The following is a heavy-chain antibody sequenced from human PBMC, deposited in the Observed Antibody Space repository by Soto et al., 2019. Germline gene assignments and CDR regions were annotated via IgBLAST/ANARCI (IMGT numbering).Heavy chain of an antibody. CDR1: GFTFSDYY. D-gene: IGHD4-17*01. V-gene: IGHV3-11*01. Sequence: GGSLRLSCAASGFTFSDYYMSWIRQAPGKGLEWVSDISSRGKTIFYADSVKGRFTISRDNAKNSLYLQMNSLRVDDTAVYYCARETTVTTFDKWGQGTLVTVSS. J-gene: IGHJ4*02. CDR2: ISSRGKTI. CDR3: ARETTVTTFDK.